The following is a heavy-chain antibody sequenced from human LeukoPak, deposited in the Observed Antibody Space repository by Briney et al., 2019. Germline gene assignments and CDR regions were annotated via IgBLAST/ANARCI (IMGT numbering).Heavy chain of an antibody. J-gene: IGHJ3*02. V-gene: IGHV4-59*01. CDR3: ARDLEWELAFDI. Sequence: PSETLSLTCTVSGGSISSYYWSWIRQPPGKGLEWIGYIYYSGSTNYNPSLKSRSTISVDTSKNQFSLKLSSVTAADTAVYYCARDLEWELAFDIWGRGTMVTVSS. CDR2: IYYSGST. D-gene: IGHD1-26*01. CDR1: GGSISSYY.